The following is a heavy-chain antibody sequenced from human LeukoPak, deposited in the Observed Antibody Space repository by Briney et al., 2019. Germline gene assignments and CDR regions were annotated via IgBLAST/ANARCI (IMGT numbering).Heavy chain of an antibody. CDR1: GGSISTYY. CDR2: IYTSGST. V-gene: IGHV4-4*07. Sequence: PSETLSLTCTVSGGSISTYYWNWLRQPAGKGLEWIGRIYTSGSTNYNASLKSRVTLSLDTSKNQFSLKLTSVTAADTAVYYCARWITTQGTFDIWAQGKMVTVSS. J-gene: IGHJ3*02. CDR3: ARWITTQGTFDI. D-gene: IGHD1-1*01.